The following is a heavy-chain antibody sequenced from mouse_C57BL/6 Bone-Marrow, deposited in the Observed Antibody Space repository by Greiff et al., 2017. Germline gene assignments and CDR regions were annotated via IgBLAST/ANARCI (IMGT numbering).Heavy chain of an antibody. Sequence: QVQLQQSGAELARPGASVKLSCKASGYTFTSYGISWVKQRTGQGLEWIGEIYPRSGNTYYNEKFKGKATLTADKSSSTAYMELRSRTSEDAAVYFCARRNLGAWSAYWGQGTLVTVSA. CDR3: ARRNLGAWSAY. CDR1: GYTFTSYG. V-gene: IGHV1-81*01. D-gene: IGHD4-1*01. J-gene: IGHJ3*01. CDR2: IYPRSGNT.